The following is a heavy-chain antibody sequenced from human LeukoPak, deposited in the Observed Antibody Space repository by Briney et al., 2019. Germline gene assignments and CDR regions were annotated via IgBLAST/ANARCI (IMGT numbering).Heavy chain of an antibody. J-gene: IGHJ4*02. Sequence: PGGSLRLSCAASGLTFSSYAMSWVRQAPGKGLEWVSGISGSDSSTYYAGSVKGRFTISRDNSKNTLYLQMNSLRADDTAVYYCAKHRGSGVAGTGGVESWGQGTLVTVSS. D-gene: IGHD6-19*01. CDR1: GLTFSSYA. V-gene: IGHV3-23*01. CDR3: AKHRGSGVAGTGGVES. CDR2: ISGSDSST.